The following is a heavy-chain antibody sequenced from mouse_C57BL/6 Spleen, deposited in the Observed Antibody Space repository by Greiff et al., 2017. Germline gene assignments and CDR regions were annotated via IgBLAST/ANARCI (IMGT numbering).Heavy chain of an antibody. Sequence: QVQLQQSGAELAKPGASVKLSCKASGYTFTSYWMHWVKQRPGQGLEWIGYINPSSGYTTYNQKFKDKDTLTADKSSSTAYMQLSSLTYEDSAVYYCARSWLLLSWFAYWGQGTLVTVSA. J-gene: IGHJ3*01. CDR1: GYTFTSYW. CDR2: INPSSGYT. D-gene: IGHD2-3*01. V-gene: IGHV1-7*01. CDR3: ARSWLLLSWFAY.